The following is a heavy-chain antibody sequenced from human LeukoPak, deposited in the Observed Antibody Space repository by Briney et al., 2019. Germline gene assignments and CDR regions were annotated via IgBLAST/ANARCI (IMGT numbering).Heavy chain of an antibody. CDR3: ARDGGSGGSYFNWFDP. D-gene: IGHD2-15*01. V-gene: IGHV3-21*01. CDR1: GFTFSSYS. CDR2: ISSSSSYI. Sequence: PGGSLRLSCAASGFTFSSYSMNWVRQAPGKGLEWVSSISSSSSYIYYADSVKGRFTISRDNAKNSLYLQMNSLRAEDTAVYYCARDGGSGGSYFNWFDPWGQGTLVTVSS. J-gene: IGHJ5*02.